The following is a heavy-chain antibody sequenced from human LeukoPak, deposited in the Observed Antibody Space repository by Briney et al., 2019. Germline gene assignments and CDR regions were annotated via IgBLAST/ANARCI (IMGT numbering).Heavy chain of an antibody. D-gene: IGHD3-3*01. Sequence: GESLKISCKGSGYNFASYWIGWVRQMPGKGLEWMGIIYPGDSDTRYSPSFQGQVTISADKSISTAYLQWSSLKASDTAMYYCARVRRLRFLEWLISYWGQGTLVTVTS. CDR2: IYPGDSDT. CDR3: ARVRRLRFLEWLISY. V-gene: IGHV5-51*01. CDR1: GYNFASYW. J-gene: IGHJ4*02.